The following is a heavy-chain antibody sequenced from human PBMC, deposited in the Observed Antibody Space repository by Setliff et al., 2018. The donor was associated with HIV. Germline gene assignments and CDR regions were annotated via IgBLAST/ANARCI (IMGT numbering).Heavy chain of an antibody. J-gene: IGHJ6*03. Sequence: SETLSLTCAVYGGSFSGYYWSWIRQPPGKGLEWIGEINHSGSTNYNPSLKSRLTISVDTSKNQFSLKLSSVTAADTAVYYCARGARLLAAYRDRWDYYYMGVWGKGTTVTVSS. V-gene: IGHV4-34*01. D-gene: IGHD1-26*01. CDR2: INHSGST. CDR1: GGSFSGYY. CDR3: ARGARLLAAYRDRWDYYYMGV.